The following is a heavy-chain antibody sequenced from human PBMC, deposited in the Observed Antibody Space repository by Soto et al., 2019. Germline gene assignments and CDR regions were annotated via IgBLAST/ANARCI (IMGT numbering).Heavy chain of an antibody. D-gene: IGHD1-20*01. Sequence: SETLSLTCTLSGGSIWDEDHYWSWVRQSPGKGLEWIGHIYYSGAKYLSEALEGRVTMSLDTSKNQFSMHLRSVTATDSATYFCPRGRPVDPLAYKGAEGMSGGFQ. CDR1: GGSIWDEDHY. V-gene: IGHV4-30-4*01. J-gene: IGHJ1*01. CDR3: PRGRPVDPLAYKGAEGMSGGFQ. CDR2: IYYSGAK.